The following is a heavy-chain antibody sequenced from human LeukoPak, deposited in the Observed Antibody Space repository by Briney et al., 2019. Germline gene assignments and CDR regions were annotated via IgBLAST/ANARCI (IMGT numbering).Heavy chain of an antibody. D-gene: IGHD4-17*01. Sequence: GGSLRLSCTASGLTFSNYATTWVRQAPGKGLEWVSSITGSGRGTYYADSVKGRFSVSRDNSQNTVFLHMNSLRADDTALYYCSKDPNGDYVGAFDMWGPGTMITVSS. CDR2: ITGSGRGT. V-gene: IGHV3-23*01. J-gene: IGHJ3*02. CDR3: SKDPNGDYVGAFDM. CDR1: GLTFSNYA.